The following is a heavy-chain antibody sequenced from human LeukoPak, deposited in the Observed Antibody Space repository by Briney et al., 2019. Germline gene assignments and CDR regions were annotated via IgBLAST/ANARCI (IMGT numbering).Heavy chain of an antibody. CDR2: ISGSGGST. D-gene: IGHD2-2*02. Sequence: GGSLRLSCAASGFTFSSYVMSWVRQAPGKGLEWVSSISGSGGSTYYADSVKGRFTISRDNSKNTLYLQMNSLRAADTAVYYCAKDIPVEEDYFDYWGQGTLVTVSP. V-gene: IGHV3-23*01. CDR3: AKDIPVEEDYFDY. CDR1: GFTFSSYV. J-gene: IGHJ4*02.